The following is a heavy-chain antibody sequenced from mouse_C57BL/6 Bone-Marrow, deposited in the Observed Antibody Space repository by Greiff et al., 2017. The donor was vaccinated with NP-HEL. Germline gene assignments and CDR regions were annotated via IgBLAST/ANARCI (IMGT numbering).Heavy chain of an antibody. J-gene: IGHJ3*01. CDR3: TTDSWFAY. Sequence: VQLQQSGAELVRPGASVKLSCTASGFNMKDDYMHWVKQRPEQGLEWIGWIDPENGDTEYASKFQGKATITADTSSNTAYLQLSSLTSEDTAVYYCTTDSWFAYWGQGTLVTVSA. CDR1: GFNMKDDY. CDR2: IDPENGDT. V-gene: IGHV14-4*01.